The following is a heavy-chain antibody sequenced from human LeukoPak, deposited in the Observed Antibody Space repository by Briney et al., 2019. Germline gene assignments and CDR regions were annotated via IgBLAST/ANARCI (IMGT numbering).Heavy chain of an antibody. CDR1: GFTFSSYW. D-gene: IGHD6-13*01. V-gene: IGHV3-7*01. J-gene: IGHJ6*03. Sequence: GGSLRLSCAASGFTFSSYWMSWVRQAPGKGLEWVANMKQDGSEKYYVDSVKGRFTIARDNAKNSLYLQMNSLRAEDTAVYYCARGQQLVVSYYYYMDVWGKGTTVTVSS. CDR3: ARGQQLVVSYYYYMDV. CDR2: MKQDGSEK.